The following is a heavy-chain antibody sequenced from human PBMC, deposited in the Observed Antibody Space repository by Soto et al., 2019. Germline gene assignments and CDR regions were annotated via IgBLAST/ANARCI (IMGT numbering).Heavy chain of an antibody. V-gene: IGHV3-66*01. Sequence: EVQLVESGGGLVQPGGSLRLSCAASGFTVSSNYMSWVRQAPGKGLEWVSVIYSGGSTYYADSVKGRFTISRDNSKNTLYLQMNSLRAEDTAVYYCARAGGSSRRNIFDYWGQGTLVTVSS. D-gene: IGHD1-26*01. CDR1: GFTVSSNY. CDR2: IYSGGST. CDR3: ARAGGSSRRNIFDY. J-gene: IGHJ4*02.